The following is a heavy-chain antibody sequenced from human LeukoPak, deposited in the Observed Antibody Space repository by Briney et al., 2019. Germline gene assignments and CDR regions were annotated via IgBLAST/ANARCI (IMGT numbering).Heavy chain of an antibody. CDR3: ARDLGGYSGYDFDY. CDR1: GFTFSDYY. D-gene: IGHD5-12*01. J-gene: IGHJ4*02. V-gene: IGHV3-11*06. Sequence: GGSLRLSCAAPGFTFSDYYMNWLRQAPGKGLEGVSYISSSSSYTNYADSVKGRFTISRDNAKNSLYLQMNSLRAEDTAVYYCARDLGGYSGYDFDYWGQGTLVTVSS. CDR2: ISSSSSYT.